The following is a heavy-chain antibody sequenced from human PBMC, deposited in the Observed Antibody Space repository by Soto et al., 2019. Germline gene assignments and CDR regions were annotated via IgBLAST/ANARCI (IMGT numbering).Heavy chain of an antibody. CDR3: TGHPARRAAVEGFDP. CDR1: GGDISSGDYY. CDR2: IYYVGST. D-gene: IGHD6-13*01. J-gene: IGHJ5*02. V-gene: IGHV4-39*01. Sequence: QVQLQESGPGLVKPSETLSLTCTVSGGDISSGDYYWAWIRQPPGKGLEWIASIYYVGSTFYNSSLESRVTISVDMSKNLFSLKLTSVTATDTAVYFCTGHPARRAAVEGFDPWGQGTLVTVSS.